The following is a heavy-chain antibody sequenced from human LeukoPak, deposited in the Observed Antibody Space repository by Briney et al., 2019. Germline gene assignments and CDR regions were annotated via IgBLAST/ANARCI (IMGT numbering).Heavy chain of an antibody. J-gene: IGHJ3*02. D-gene: IGHD3-22*01. Sequence: ASVKVSCKASGYTFIGYYMHWVRQAPGRGLEWMGWINPNSGGTNYAQKFQGRVTMTRDTSISTAYMELSRLRSDDTAVYYCARGRDSSGYYSPTDAFDIWGQGTMVTVSS. CDR3: ARGRDSSGYYSPTDAFDI. CDR2: INPNSGGT. CDR1: GYTFIGYY. V-gene: IGHV1-2*02.